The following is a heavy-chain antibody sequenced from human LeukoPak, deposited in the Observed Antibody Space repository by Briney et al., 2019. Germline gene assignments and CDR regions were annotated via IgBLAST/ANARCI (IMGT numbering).Heavy chain of an antibody. CDR3: VRDGGTSITESSTDRHNWLAP. CDR2: IQTSEIV. V-gene: IGHV4-61*02. D-gene: IGHD1-20*01. CDR1: GDSISSAGFY. Sequence: PSETLSLTCTVSGDSISSAGFYWSWIRQPAGKGLEWIGRIQTSEIVSYNPSLRSRVTISIDTSKNQFSLRLTSVTAADTAVYYCVRDGGTSITESSTDRHNWLAPWRRGSLVTVSS. J-gene: IGHJ5*02.